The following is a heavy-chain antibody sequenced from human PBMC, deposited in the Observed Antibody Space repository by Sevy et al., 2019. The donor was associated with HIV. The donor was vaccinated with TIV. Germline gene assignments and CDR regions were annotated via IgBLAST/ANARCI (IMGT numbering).Heavy chain of an antibody. Sequence: SEILSLTCTVSGGSISSYYWSWIRQPPGKGLEWIGYIYYSGSTNYNPSLKSRVTISVDTSKNQFSLKLSSVTAADTAVYYCAGEMVQGVYYYYGMDVWGQGTTVTVSS. CDR1: GGSISSYY. CDR3: AGEMVQGVYYYYGMDV. J-gene: IGHJ6*02. CDR2: IYYSGST. D-gene: IGHD3-10*01. V-gene: IGHV4-59*01.